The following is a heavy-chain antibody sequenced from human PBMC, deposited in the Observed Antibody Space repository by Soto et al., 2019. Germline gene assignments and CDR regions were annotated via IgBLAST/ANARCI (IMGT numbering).Heavy chain of an antibody. CDR2: ISGSGGST. V-gene: IGHV3-23*01. CDR3: AKGLSNTARMLYDMEPHGFDI. D-gene: IGHD2-8*01. J-gene: IGHJ3*02. Sequence: GSLRLSCAASGFTFSNYGMSWVRQAPGKGLEWVSGISGSGGSTHYADSVKGRFTISRDNSKNTLYLQLNSLRAGDTAIYYCAKGLSNTARMLYDMEPHGFDIWGQVTMVTVSS. CDR1: GFTFSNYG.